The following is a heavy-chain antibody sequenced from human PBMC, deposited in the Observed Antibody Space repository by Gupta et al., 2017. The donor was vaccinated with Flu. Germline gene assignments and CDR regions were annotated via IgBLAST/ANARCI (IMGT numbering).Heavy chain of an antibody. J-gene: IGHJ6*02. D-gene: IGHD4-11*01. Sequence: QVQLVESGGGLVKPGGSLRLSCAASGFTFSDYYMSWIRQAPGKGLEWVSYISSSSSYTNYADSVKGRFTISRDNAKNSLYLQMNSLRAEDTAVYYCARDNTYSNYYGMDVWGQGTTVTVSS. CDR2: ISSSSSYT. CDR3: ARDNTYSNYYGMDV. CDR1: GFTFSDYY. V-gene: IGHV3-11*05.